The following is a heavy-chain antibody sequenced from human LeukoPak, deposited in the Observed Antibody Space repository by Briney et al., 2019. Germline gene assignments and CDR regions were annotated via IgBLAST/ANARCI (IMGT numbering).Heavy chain of an antibody. D-gene: IGHD2-21*02. Sequence: PGGSLRLSCAASGFRFGAYAMSWVRLAPGKELEWVSGISETGRTTSYTDSVKGRFTISRDNSKNTLHLQMNRLRAEDTALYYCAKDHDNTDYYYYFDSWGQGTLVTVSS. CDR2: ISETGRTT. CDR1: GFRFGAYA. V-gene: IGHV3-23*01. J-gene: IGHJ4*02. CDR3: AKDHDNTDYYYYFDS.